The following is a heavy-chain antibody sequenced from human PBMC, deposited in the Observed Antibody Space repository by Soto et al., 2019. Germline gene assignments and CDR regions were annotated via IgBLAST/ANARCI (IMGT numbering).Heavy chain of an antibody. D-gene: IGHD4-17*01. CDR3: ARDYGDYGHDAFDI. V-gene: IGHV3-48*01. CDR1: GFTFSSYS. Sequence: PGGSLRLSCAASGFTFSSYSMNWVRQAPGKGLEWVSYISSSSTIYYADSVKGRFTISRDNAKNSLYLQMNSLRAEDTAVYYCARDYGDYGHDAFDIWGQGSMVTVSS. J-gene: IGHJ3*02. CDR2: ISSSSTI.